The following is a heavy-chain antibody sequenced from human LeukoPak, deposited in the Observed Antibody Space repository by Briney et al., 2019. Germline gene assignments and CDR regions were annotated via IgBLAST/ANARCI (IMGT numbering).Heavy chain of an antibody. J-gene: IGHJ6*02. D-gene: IGHD6-13*01. Sequence: GGSLRLSCAASGFTFDDYAMHWVRQAPGKGLEWVSRISGDGGSTYYADSVKGRFTISRDNSKNSLYLQMNSLRTEDTALYYCAKVRGYSSSWYLGYYYYGMDVWGQGTTVTVSS. V-gene: IGHV3-43*02. CDR2: ISGDGGST. CDR3: AKVRGYSSSWYLGYYYYGMDV. CDR1: GFTFDDYA.